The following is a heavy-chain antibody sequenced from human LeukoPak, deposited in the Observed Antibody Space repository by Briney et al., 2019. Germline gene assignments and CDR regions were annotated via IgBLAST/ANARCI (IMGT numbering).Heavy chain of an antibody. D-gene: IGHD3-16*01. CDR1: GFTFSNYA. Sequence: GGSLRLSCAASGFTFSNYAMSWVRQPPGKGLEWVSPISAGSSNTYYADSVKGRFTVSRDNSKNTLYLQMNSLRAEDTAVYYCAKHLGGNYLSRAFGIWGQGTMVTVSS. J-gene: IGHJ3*02. CDR3: AKHLGGNYLSRAFGI. CDR2: ISAGSSNT. V-gene: IGHV3-23*01.